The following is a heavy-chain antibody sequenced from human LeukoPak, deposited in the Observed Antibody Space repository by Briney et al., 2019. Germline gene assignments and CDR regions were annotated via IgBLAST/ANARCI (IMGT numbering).Heavy chain of an antibody. V-gene: IGHV3-30*14. Sequence: GALRLSCAASGFTFSSYAMHWVRQAPGKGLEWVAVISYDGSNKYYADSVKGRFTISRDNSKNTVYLQMNSLRAEDTAVYYCARGPRGYHNTGGQGTLVTVSS. J-gene: IGHJ4*02. CDR3: ARGPRGYHNT. CDR1: GFTFSSYA. D-gene: IGHD5-12*01. CDR2: ISYDGSNK.